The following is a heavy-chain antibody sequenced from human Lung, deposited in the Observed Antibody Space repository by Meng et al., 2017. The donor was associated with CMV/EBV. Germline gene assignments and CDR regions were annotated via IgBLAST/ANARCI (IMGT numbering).Heavy chain of an antibody. CDR2: INSNSDDT. D-gene: IGHD2-2*01. CDR1: YTFHGYY. V-gene: IGHV1-2*06. Sequence: YTFHGYYIHWVRQAPGQGLEWMGRINSNSDDTNYAQNFQDRLTMTRDTSISTVYMELTRLTSDDTAVYYCARGGVLLPAGKSWFDHWGLGTLVTVSS. CDR3: ARGGVLLPAGKSWFDH. J-gene: IGHJ5*02.